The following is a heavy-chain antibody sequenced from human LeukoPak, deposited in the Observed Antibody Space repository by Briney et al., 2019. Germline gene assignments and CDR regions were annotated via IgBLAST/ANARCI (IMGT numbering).Heavy chain of an antibody. CDR3: AKLLQFRAFDL. CDR1: GFTFNNYA. J-gene: IGHJ3*01. V-gene: IGHV3-23*01. CDR2: ISGGGGST. Sequence: GGSLRLSCAASGFTFNNYAMSWVRQAPGKGLEWVSTISGGGGSTYYADAVKGRFTISRDNSMHTLYLQMNSLRAEDTAVYYCAKLLQFRAFDLWGQGTMVTVSS. D-gene: IGHD2-21*01.